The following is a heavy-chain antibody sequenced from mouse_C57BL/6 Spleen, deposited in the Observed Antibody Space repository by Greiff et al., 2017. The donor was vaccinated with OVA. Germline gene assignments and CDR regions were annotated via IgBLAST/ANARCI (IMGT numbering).Heavy chain of an antibody. CDR3: ARRNSNSAMDY. V-gene: IGHV5-6*02. Sequence: EVMLVESGGDLVKPGGSLKLSCAASGFTFSSYGMSWVRQTPDKRLEWVATISSGGSYTYYPDSVKGRFTISRDNAKNTLYLQMSSLKSEDTAMYYCARRNSNSAMDYWGQGTSVTVSS. CDR2: ISSGGSYT. CDR1: GFTFSSYG. D-gene: IGHD2-5*01. J-gene: IGHJ4*01.